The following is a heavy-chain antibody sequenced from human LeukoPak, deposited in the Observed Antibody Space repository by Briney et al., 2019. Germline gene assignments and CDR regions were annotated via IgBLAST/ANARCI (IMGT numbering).Heavy chain of an antibody. D-gene: IGHD6-6*01. J-gene: IGHJ4*02. CDR3: ARGFGGCSSLGY. V-gene: IGHV3-74*01. Sequence: PGGSLRHSCAASGFTFSSHLMHWVRQAPGKGLVWVSRINSDGSSTSYADSVKGRFTISRDNAKNTLYLQMNSLRAEDTAVYYCARGFGGCSSLGYWGRGTLVTVSS. CDR1: GFTFSSHL. CDR2: INSDGSST.